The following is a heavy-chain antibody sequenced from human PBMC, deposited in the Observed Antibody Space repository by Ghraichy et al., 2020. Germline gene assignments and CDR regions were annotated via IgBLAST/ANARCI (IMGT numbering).Heavy chain of an antibody. J-gene: IGHJ4*02. CDR2: IKQDASEK. Sequence: GGSLRLSCAASGFTFSSYWMTWVRQAPGKGLEWVANIKQDASEKYYVDSVKGRFTISRDNAKNSVYLQMNSLRGEDTAVYYCARLNSGTFALDYWGQGTLVTVSS. V-gene: IGHV3-7*01. D-gene: IGHD1-26*01. CDR3: ARLNSGTFALDY. CDR1: GFTFSSYW.